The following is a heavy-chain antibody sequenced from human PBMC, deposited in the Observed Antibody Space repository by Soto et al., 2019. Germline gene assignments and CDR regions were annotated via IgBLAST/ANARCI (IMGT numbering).Heavy chain of an antibody. CDR2: INPNSGGT. D-gene: IGHD5-12*01. V-gene: IGHV1-2*04. Sequence: QVQLVQSGAEVKKPGASVKVSCKASGYTFTGYYMHWVRQAPGQGLEWMGWINPNSGGTNYAQKFQGWVTRTRDTSISTACMGLSRLRSDDTAVYSCERDQVIEDIVATDSVGYYGMDVWGQGTTVTVSS. CDR3: ERDQVIEDIVATDSVGYYGMDV. CDR1: GYTFTGYY. J-gene: IGHJ6*02.